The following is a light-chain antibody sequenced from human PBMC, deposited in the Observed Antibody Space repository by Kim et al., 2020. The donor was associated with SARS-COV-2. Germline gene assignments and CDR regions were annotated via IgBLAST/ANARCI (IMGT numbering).Light chain of an antibody. CDR2: YDS. J-gene: IGLJ3*02. CDR1: NIGSKS. CDR3: QVWDSSSDHWV. Sequence: PGKTGRITWGGNNIGSKSVHWYQQKPGQAPVLVIYYDSDRPSGIPERFSGSNSGNTATLTISRVEAGDEADYYCQVWDSSSDHWVFGGGTQLTVL. V-gene: IGLV3-21*04.